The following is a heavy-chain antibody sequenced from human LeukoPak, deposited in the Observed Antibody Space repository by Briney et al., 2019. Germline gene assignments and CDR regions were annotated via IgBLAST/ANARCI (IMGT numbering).Heavy chain of an antibody. Sequence: GGSLRLSCAASGFTVSSNYMSWVRQAPGKGLEWVSSISTSSNYIYYADSVKGRFTISRDNSKNTLYLQMNSLRAEDAAVYYCARSPYYDSSGYYDYWGQGTLVTVSS. J-gene: IGHJ4*02. V-gene: IGHV3-21*01. CDR2: ISTSSNYI. D-gene: IGHD3-22*01. CDR1: GFTVSSNY. CDR3: ARSPYYDSSGYYDY.